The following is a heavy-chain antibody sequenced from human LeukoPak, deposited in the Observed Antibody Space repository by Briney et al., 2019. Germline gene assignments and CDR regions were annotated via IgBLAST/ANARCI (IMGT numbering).Heavy chain of an antibody. CDR3: ARDYYDSSGYPY. J-gene: IGHJ4*02. CDR2: ISGSGGST. Sequence: GGSLRLSCVASGFTFSSYAMSWVRQAPGKGLEWVSAISGSGGSTYYADSVKGRFTISRDNAKNSLYLQMNSLRAEDTAVYYCARDYYDSSGYPYWGQGTLVTVSS. CDR1: GFTFSSYA. V-gene: IGHV3-23*01. D-gene: IGHD3-22*01.